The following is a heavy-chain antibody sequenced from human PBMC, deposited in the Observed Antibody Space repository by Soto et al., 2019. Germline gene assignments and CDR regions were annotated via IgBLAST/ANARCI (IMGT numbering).Heavy chain of an antibody. J-gene: IGHJ4*02. D-gene: IGHD3-9*01. Sequence: GGSLRLSCAASGFTFSSYWMSWVRQAPGKGLEWVANIKQDGSEKYYVDSVKGRFTISRDNAKNSLYLQMNSLRAEDTAVYYCAREYYDILTGYYGFHYYFDYWGQGTLVTV. CDR1: GFTFSSYW. CDR3: AREYYDILTGYYGFHYYFDY. CDR2: IKQDGSEK. V-gene: IGHV3-7*03.